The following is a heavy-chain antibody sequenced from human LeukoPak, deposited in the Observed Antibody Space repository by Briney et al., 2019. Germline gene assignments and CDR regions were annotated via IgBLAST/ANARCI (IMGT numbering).Heavy chain of an antibody. D-gene: IGHD1-26*01. Sequence: PGGSLRLSCAASGVSFSSYGMHWVRQAPGKGLEWVAVIWYDGSNKYYADSVKGRFTISRDNSKNTLYQQMNSLRAEDTAVYYCARGFSQGVDYWGQGTLVTVSS. CDR3: ARGFSQGVDY. CDR2: IWYDGSNK. V-gene: IGHV3-33*01. CDR1: GVSFSSYG. J-gene: IGHJ4*02.